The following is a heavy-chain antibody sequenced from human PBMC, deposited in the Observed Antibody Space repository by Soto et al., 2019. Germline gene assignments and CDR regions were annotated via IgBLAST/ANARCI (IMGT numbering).Heavy chain of an antibody. J-gene: IGHJ4*02. CDR3: AKRGVDTFGLSY. Sequence: EVQLVESGGGLVQPGGSLRLSCAVSGFTFSSFWMHWVRQAPGEGLVWVSRINTDGSSTSYADSVKGRFTISRDNAKNPLYLQMNSLRVEDTAMYYCAKRGVDTFGLSYWGQGTLVTVS. D-gene: IGHD3-10*01. CDR2: INTDGSST. CDR1: GFTFSSFW. V-gene: IGHV3-74*01.